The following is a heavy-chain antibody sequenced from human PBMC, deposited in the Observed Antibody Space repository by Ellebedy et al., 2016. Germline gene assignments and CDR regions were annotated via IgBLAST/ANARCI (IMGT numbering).Heavy chain of an antibody. V-gene: IGHV3-48*02. D-gene: IGHD4-11*01. J-gene: IGHJ1*01. CDR3: ARGIEYSSGD. CDR1: SGSLSTNN. CDR2: ITFNSGTI. Sequence: ETLSLTCAVSSGSLSTNNWWTWVRQSPGKGPEWLAYITFNSGTIHYADSVRGRFTISRDNARSSMYLQMDSLRDEDTAMYFCARGIEYSSGDWGRGTLVTVSS.